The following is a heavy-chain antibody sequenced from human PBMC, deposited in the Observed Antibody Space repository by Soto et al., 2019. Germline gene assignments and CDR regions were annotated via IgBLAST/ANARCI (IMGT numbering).Heavy chain of an antibody. CDR2: IFSNDEK. D-gene: IGHD3-9*01. Sequence: SGPTLVNPTETLTLTCTVSGFSLSNARMGVSWIRQPPGKALEWLAHIFSNDEKSYSTSLKSRLTISKDTSKSQVVLTMTNMDPVDTATYYCARIPADYDILTGPIVAFDIWGQGTMVNVSS. CDR3: ARIPADYDILTGPIVAFDI. V-gene: IGHV2-26*01. J-gene: IGHJ3*02. CDR1: GFSLSNARMG.